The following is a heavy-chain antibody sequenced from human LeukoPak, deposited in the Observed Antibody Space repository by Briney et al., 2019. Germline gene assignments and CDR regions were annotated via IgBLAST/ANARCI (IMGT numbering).Heavy chain of an antibody. CDR1: GSSISSGGYY. V-gene: IGHV4-31*03. J-gene: IGHJ4*02. D-gene: IGHD3-16*01. Sequence: SETLSLTCTVSGSSISSGGYYWSWIRQHPGKGLEWIGYIYYSGSTYYNPSLKSRVTISVDTSKNQFSLKLSSVTAADTAVYYCARAGGFFSPFGYWGQGTLVTVSS. CDR3: ARAGGFFSPFGY. CDR2: IYYSGST.